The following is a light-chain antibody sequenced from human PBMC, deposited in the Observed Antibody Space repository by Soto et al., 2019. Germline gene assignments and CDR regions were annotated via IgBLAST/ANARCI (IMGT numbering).Light chain of an antibody. CDR2: GAS. J-gene: IGKJ1*01. V-gene: IGKV3-20*01. CDR3: PQYGSSPWT. Sequence: ETVLTQSPGTLSLSPGERATLSCRASQTIRSNYLAWYRQTPGQAPRLLIYGASNRATGIADRFSGSGSGTDFTLIISRLEPADFALYYCPQYGSSPWTFGQGTKVEIK. CDR1: QTIRSNY.